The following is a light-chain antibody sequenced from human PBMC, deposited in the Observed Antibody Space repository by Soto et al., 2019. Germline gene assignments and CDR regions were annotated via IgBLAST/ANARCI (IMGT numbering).Light chain of an antibody. J-gene: IGLJ3*02. CDR2: KDS. CDR1: ALPKQY. V-gene: IGLV3-25*03. Sequence: SYELTQPPSVSVSPGQTARITCSGDALPKQYAYWYQQKPGQAPVLVIYKDSERPSGIPERFSGSSSGTTVTLTISGVQTEDEADYHCQSADSSGTYRVFGGGNKLTVL. CDR3: QSADSSGTYRV.